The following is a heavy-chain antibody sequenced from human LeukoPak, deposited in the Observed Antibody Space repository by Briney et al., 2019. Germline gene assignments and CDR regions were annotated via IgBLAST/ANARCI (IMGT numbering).Heavy chain of an antibody. Sequence: GGSLRLSCAASGFTFSSHAMSWVRQAPGKGLEWVSAISGSGGSTYYADSVKGRFTISRDNSKNTLYLQMNSLRAEDTAVYYCANGIAVAGLTEVYYYYGMDVWGQGTTVTVSS. CDR1: GFTFSSHA. CDR3: ANGIAVAGLTEVYYYYGMDV. V-gene: IGHV3-23*01. J-gene: IGHJ6*02. D-gene: IGHD6-19*01. CDR2: ISGSGGST.